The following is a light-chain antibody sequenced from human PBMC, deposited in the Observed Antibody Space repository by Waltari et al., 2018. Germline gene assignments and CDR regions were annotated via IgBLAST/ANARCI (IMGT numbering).Light chain of an antibody. V-gene: IGKV4-1*01. CDR2: WAS. CDR3: SQVYSWPPE. J-gene: IGKJ1*01. Sequence: DIVMTQSPDSLAVSLGERATISCESSQSVFYSSSNKNSLAWYQQKPGQPPKLLIHWASNRGSGVPERFSGRGAGTNFALTSSRLEAGDVAVYYCSQVYSWPPEFGQGTKVEI. CDR1: QSVFYSSSNKNS.